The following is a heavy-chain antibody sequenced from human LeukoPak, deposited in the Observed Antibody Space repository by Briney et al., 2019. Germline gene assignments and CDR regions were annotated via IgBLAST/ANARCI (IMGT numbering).Heavy chain of an antibody. Sequence: SVKVSCKASGGTFSSYAISWVRQAPGQGLEWMGGIIPIFGIANYAQKFQGRVTITTDESTSTAYMELSSLRSEDTAVYYCARDSNARERRYYDFWSGYYSIPGGAFDIWGQGTMVTVSS. J-gene: IGHJ3*02. V-gene: IGHV1-69*05. D-gene: IGHD3-3*01. CDR3: ARDSNARERRYYDFWSGYYSIPGGAFDI. CDR1: GGTFSSYA. CDR2: IIPIFGIA.